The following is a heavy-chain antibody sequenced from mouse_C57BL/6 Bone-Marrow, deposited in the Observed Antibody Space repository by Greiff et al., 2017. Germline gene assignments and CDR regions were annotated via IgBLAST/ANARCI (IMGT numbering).Heavy chain of an antibody. CDR2: IDPANGNT. CDR1: GFNIKNTY. V-gene: IGHV14-3*01. D-gene: IGHD3-1*01. Sequence: EVKVVESVAELVRPGASVKLSCTASGFNIKNTYMHWVKQRPEQGLEWIGRIDPANGNTKYAPKFQGKATITAAPSYNTAYLPLSSLTAEDTAIYYCAQGGPAPFAYWGQGTLVTVSA. J-gene: IGHJ3*01. CDR3: AQGGPAPFAY.